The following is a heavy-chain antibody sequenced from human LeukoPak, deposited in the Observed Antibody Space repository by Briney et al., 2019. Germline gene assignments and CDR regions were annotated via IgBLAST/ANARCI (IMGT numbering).Heavy chain of an antibody. D-gene: IGHD6-19*01. CDR1: GFTFSSYW. V-gene: IGHV3-7*03. Sequence: AGGSLRFSCAASGFTFSSYWMNWVRQAPGRGLEWVANIKQDGSEKYYVDSVKGRFTISRDNAKNSLYLQMNSLRVEDTAVYYCARGSSGSYDYWGQGTLVTVSS. CDR3: ARGSSGSYDY. J-gene: IGHJ4*02. CDR2: IKQDGSEK.